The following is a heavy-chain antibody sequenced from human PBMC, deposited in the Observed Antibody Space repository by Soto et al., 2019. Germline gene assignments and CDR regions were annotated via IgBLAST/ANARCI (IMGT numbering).Heavy chain of an antibody. CDR2: IYYSGST. CDR1: GGSISSGDYY. V-gene: IGHV4-30-4*01. CDR3: ARDSQYYDILTGTYYYYGMDV. D-gene: IGHD3-9*01. Sequence: QVQLQESGPGLVKPSQTLSLTCTVSGGSISSGDYYWSWIRQPPGKGLEWIGYIYYSGSTYYNPYLKSRVTISVDTSKNQFSLKLSSVTAADTAVYYCARDSQYYDILTGTYYYYGMDVWGQGTTVTVSS. J-gene: IGHJ6*02.